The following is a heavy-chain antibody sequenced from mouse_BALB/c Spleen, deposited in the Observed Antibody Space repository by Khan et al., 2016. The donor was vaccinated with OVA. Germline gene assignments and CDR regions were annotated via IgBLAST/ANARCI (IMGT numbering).Heavy chain of an antibody. CDR3: ARSKKIVATYFDY. CDR1: GYTFTSYW. D-gene: IGHD1-1*01. Sequence: VQLHQSGAELVKAGASVKMSCKASGYTFTSYWMHWVKQRLGQGLEWFAETNPTNGRTYYNEKFKSKATLTVDKSSSTAYMLLSGPTFEDSAVYYCARSKKIVATYFDYWGQGTTLTVSS. V-gene: IGHV1S81*02. CDR2: TNPTNGRT. J-gene: IGHJ2*01.